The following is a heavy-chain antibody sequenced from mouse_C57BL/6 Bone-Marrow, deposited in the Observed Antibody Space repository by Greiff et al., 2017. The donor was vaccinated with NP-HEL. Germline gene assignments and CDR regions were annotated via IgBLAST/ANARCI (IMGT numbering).Heavy chain of an antibody. J-gene: IGHJ3*01. CDR3: TTPPRLY. V-gene: IGHV14-4*01. CDR2: IDPENGDT. Sequence: EVQLQQSGAELVRPGASVKLSCTASGFNIKDYYMHWVKQRPEQGLEWIGWIDPENGDTDLCSKFQGKATITADTSSNTAYLQLSSRTSADTAVDNGTTPPRLYGGQGTLVTVSA. CDR1: GFNIKDYY. D-gene: IGHD6-1*01.